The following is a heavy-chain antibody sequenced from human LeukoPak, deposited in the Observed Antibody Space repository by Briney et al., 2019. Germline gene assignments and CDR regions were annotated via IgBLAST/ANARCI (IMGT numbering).Heavy chain of an antibody. CDR2: ISYDGSNK. Sequence: GRSLRLSCAASGFTFSSYATHWVRQAPGKGLEWVAVISYDGSNKYYADSVKGRFTISRDNSKNTLYLQMNSLRAEDTAVYYCARGSSGWTWGQGTLVTVSS. J-gene: IGHJ5*02. CDR1: GFTFSSYA. CDR3: ARGSSGWT. V-gene: IGHV3-30*01. D-gene: IGHD6-19*01.